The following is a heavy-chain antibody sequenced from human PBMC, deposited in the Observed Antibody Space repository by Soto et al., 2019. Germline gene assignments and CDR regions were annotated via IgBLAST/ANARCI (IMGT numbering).Heavy chain of an antibody. CDR3: ATLYCSSTSCSPRDYYYYGMDV. CDR1: GGSISSGGYY. V-gene: IGHV4-31*03. J-gene: IGHJ6*02. Sequence: PSETLSLTCTVSGGSISSGGYYWSWIRQHPGKGLEWIGYIYYSGSTYYNPSLKSRVTISVDTSKNQFSLKLSSVTAADTAVYYCATLYCSSTSCSPRDYYYYGMDVWGQGTTVTVSS. D-gene: IGHD2-2*01. CDR2: IYYSGST.